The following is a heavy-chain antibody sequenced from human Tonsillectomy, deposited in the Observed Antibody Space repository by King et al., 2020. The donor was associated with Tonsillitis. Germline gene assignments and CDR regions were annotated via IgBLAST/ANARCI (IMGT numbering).Heavy chain of an antibody. CDR3: ARGRGYSSTWYGLFFDY. J-gene: IGHJ4*02. CDR1: GFTFSSYS. Sequence: VQLVESGGGLVQPGGSLRLSCAASGFTFSSYSMNWVRQAPGKGLEWVSYISRSSSTIYYADSVKGRFTISRDNAKNSVSLQMNSLRAEDTAVYYCARGRGYSSTWYGLFFDYWGQGTLVTVSS. V-gene: IGHV3-48*01. CDR2: ISRSSSTI. D-gene: IGHD6-13*01.